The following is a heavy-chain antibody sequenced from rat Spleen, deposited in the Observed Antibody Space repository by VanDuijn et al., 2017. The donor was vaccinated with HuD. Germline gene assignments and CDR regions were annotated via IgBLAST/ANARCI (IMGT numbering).Heavy chain of an antibody. D-gene: IGHD1-3*01. CDR2: ISYDGSAT. Sequence: EVQLVESGGGLVQPGGSLKLSCVASGFTFNNYWMTWIRQAPGKGLEWVASISYDGSATYYRASVKGRFTLSRDNAKSTLYLQMDSLRSEDTVTYYCTIYSDYGNSPFAYWGQGTLVTVSS. CDR3: TIYSDYGNSPFAY. V-gene: IGHV5-31*01. J-gene: IGHJ3*01. CDR1: GFTFNNYW.